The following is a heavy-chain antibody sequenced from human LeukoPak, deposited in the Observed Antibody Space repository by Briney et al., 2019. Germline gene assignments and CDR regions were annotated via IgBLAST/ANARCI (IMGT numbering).Heavy chain of an antibody. CDR1: GFTVSSNY. V-gene: IGHV3-53*01. D-gene: IGHD3-22*01. CDR2: IYSGGST. CDR3: ARDGPALYYYDSSGYDY. Sequence: GGSLRLSCAASGFTVSSNYMSWVRQAPGKGLEWVSVIYSGGSTYYADSVKGRFTISRDNSKNTLYLQMNSLRDEDTAVYYCARDGPALYYYDSSGYDYWGQGTLVTVSS. J-gene: IGHJ4*02.